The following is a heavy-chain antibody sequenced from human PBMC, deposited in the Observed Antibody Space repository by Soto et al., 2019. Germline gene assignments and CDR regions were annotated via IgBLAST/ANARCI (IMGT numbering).Heavy chain of an antibody. J-gene: IGHJ5*02. V-gene: IGHV1-46*01. D-gene: IGHD1-1*01. CDR1: GYTFTSYY. CDR2: INPSGGST. Sequence: SVKVSCKASGYTFTSYYMHSVRQAPRQGLEWMGIINPSGGSTSYAQKFQGRVTMTSDTSTSTVYMELSSLRSEDTAVYYCARRTSKLLFDPWGQGTLVTVSS. CDR3: ARRTSKLLFDP.